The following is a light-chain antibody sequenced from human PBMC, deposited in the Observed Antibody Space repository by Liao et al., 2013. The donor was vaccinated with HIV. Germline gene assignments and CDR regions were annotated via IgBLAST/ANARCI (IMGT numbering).Light chain of an antibody. Sequence: SYELTQPPSVSVSPGQTARITCSGDALPKQYAYWYQQKPGQAPVLVIYKDSERPSGIPERFSGSSSGTTVTLTISGVHRXKDEADYFCQSADSSATYPVFGGGTEADRP. CDR1: ALPKQY. CDR2: KDS. J-gene: IGLJ3*02. CDR3: QSADSSATYPV. V-gene: IGLV3-25*03.